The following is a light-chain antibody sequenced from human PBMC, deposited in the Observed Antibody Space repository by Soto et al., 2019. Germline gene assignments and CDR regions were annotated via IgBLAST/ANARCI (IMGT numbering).Light chain of an antibody. CDR1: SRDVGGYDY. CDR2: DVS. Sequence: QSVLTQPASVSGSPGQSIAISCTGTSRDVGGYDYVSWYQQHPGQAPKLMIYDVSNRPSGVSNRFSGSKSDNTASLTISGLQADDEDDYSCSSYTSSSTDVFGTGTKRTVL. V-gene: IGLV2-14*01. J-gene: IGLJ1*01. CDR3: SSYTSSSTDV.